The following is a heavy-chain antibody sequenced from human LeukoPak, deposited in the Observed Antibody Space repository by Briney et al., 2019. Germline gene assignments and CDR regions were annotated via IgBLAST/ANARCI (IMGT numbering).Heavy chain of an antibody. Sequence: SETLSLTCTVSGDSLSNYYWSWIRQPPGKGLEWIGYVFYTGSTNFHPSFKSRVTMSLDTSKNQFSLKLTSVTAADTAVYYCARGRYYYDSSGVKLFDYWGQGTLVTVSS. CDR1: GDSLSNYY. D-gene: IGHD3-22*01. J-gene: IGHJ4*02. V-gene: IGHV4-59*12. CDR2: VFYTGST. CDR3: ARGRYYYDSSGVKLFDY.